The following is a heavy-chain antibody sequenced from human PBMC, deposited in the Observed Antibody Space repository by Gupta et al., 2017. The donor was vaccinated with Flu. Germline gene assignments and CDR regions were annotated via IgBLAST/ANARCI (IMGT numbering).Heavy chain of an antibody. D-gene: IGHD2-2*01. CDR3: AKTRGVVPAAMSAKAFDI. Sequence: GKGLEGVAVISYDGSNKYYADSVKGQFTISRDNSKNTLYLQMNSLRAEDTAVYYCAKTRGVVPAAMSAKAFDIWGQGTMVTVSS. V-gene: IGHV3-30*18. CDR2: ISYDGSNK. J-gene: IGHJ3*02.